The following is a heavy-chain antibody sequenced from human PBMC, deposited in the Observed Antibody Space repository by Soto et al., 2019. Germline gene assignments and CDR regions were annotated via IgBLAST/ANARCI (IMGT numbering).Heavy chain of an antibody. D-gene: IGHD1-26*01. J-gene: IGHJ4*02. CDR1: GFTFDDYA. V-gene: IGHV3-9*01. CDR2: ISWNSGSI. CDR3: AKDPGATTGHYFDY. Sequence: EVQLVESGGGLVQPGRSLRLSCAASGFTFDDYAMHWVRQAPGKGLEWVSGISWNSGSIGYADSVKGRFTISRDNAKNSLYLQMNSLRAEDTALYDCAKDPGATTGHYFDYWGQGTLVTVSS.